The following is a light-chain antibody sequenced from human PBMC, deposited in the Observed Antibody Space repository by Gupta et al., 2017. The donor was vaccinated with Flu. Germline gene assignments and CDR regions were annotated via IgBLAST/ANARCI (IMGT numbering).Light chain of an antibody. Sequence: EIVLTQSPGTLSLSPGERATLSCRASQSISNYYLAWYQQKPGQAPRLLIYGAASRATGIPDRFSGSGSGTDFTLTISRLEPEDFAVYYCQQDVSSPWTFGLGTKVEIK. CDR2: GAA. CDR1: QSISNYY. J-gene: IGKJ1*01. CDR3: QQDVSSPWT. V-gene: IGKV3-20*01.